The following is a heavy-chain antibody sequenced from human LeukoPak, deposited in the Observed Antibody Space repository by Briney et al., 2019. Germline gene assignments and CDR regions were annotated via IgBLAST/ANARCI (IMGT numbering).Heavy chain of an antibody. D-gene: IGHD6-13*01. CDR1: GFTFSSYS. CDR2: ISSSSYI. V-gene: IGHV3-21*01. J-gene: IGHJ4*02. Sequence: GGSLRLSCAASGFTFSSYSMNWVRQAPGKGLEWVSSISSSSYIYYADSVKGRFTISRDNAKNSLYLQMNSLRAEDTAVYYCARDRYSSSCGGDYRGQGTLVTVSS. CDR3: ARDRYSSSCGGDY.